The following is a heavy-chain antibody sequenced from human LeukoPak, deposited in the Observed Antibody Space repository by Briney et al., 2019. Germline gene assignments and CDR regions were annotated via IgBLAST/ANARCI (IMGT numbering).Heavy chain of an antibody. CDR3: AKDPYGTRYFDY. Sequence: GGSLRLSCAASGFTFSKNAMSWVRQAPGKGLERVSSLSGSGADTYYADSVKGRFTISRDNAKNTAYLQMNSLRAEDTAVYYCAKDPYGTRYFDYWGQGTLVTAS. J-gene: IGHJ4*02. D-gene: IGHD2-2*01. CDR2: LSGSGADT. V-gene: IGHV3-23*01. CDR1: GFTFSKNA.